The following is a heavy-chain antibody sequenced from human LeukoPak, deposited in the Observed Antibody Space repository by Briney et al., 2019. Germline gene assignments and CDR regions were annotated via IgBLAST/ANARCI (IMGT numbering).Heavy chain of an antibody. Sequence: PSETLSLTCTVSGGSISSSSYYWGWIRQPPGKGLEWIGSIYYSGSTYYNPSLKSRVTISVDTSKNQFSLKLSSVTAADTAVYYCARGSVFQRGYYVYWGQGTLVTVSS. CDR2: IYYSGST. V-gene: IGHV4-39*07. CDR1: GGSISSSSYY. CDR3: ARGSVFQRGYYVY. D-gene: IGHD3-22*01. J-gene: IGHJ4*02.